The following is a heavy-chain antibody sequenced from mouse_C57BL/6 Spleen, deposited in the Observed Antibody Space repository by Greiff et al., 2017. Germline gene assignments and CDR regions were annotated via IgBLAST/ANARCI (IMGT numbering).Heavy chain of an antibody. CDR3: SRNGYDCLYYDY. CDR1: GYAFSSYW. D-gene: IGHD2-2*01. CDR2: IYPGDGDT. Sequence: VQLQQSGAELVKPGASVKISCKASGYAFSSYWMNWVKQRPGKGLEWIGQIYPGDGDTNYNGKFKGKATMTADKSSSTAYMQLSSLTSEDSAVSVCSRNGYDCLYYDYWGQGTTLTVSS. V-gene: IGHV1-80*01. J-gene: IGHJ2*01.